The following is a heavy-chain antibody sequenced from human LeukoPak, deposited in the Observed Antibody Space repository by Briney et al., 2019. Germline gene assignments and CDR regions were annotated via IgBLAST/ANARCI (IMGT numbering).Heavy chain of an antibody. Sequence: ASVKVSCKASGYTFTGYYMHWVRQAPGQGLEWMGWINPNSGGTNYAQKFQGRVTMTRDTSISTAYMELSRLRPDDTAVYYCARANEAYYYDSRASLDYWGQGTLVTVSS. CDR2: INPNSGGT. V-gene: IGHV1-2*02. CDR1: GYTFTGYY. J-gene: IGHJ4*02. CDR3: ARANEAYYYDSRASLDY. D-gene: IGHD3-22*01.